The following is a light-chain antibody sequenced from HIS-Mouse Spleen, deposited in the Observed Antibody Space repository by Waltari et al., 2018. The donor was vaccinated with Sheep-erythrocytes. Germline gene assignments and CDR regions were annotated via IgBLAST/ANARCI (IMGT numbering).Light chain of an antibody. V-gene: IGLV2-8*01. CDR2: EVS. J-gene: IGLJ3*02. CDR1: SSDVGGYNY. CDR3: SSYAGSNNWV. Sequence: QSALTQPPSASGSPGQSVTIPCTGTSSDVGGYNYVSCYQPHPGKAPKLMIDEVSKRPSGVPDRFSGSKSGNTASLTVSGLQAEDEADYYCSSYAGSNNWVFGGGTKLTVL.